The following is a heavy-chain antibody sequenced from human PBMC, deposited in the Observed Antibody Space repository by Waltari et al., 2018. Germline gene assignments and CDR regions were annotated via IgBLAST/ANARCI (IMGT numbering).Heavy chain of an antibody. Sequence: QLQLQESGPGLVKPSETLSLTCTVSGGSISSSSYYWGWIRQPPGKGLEWIGSIYYSGSTYYNPSLKSRVTISVDTSKNQFSLKLSSVTAADTAVYYCARVSTYCGGDCPSWGQGTLVTVSS. CDR1: GGSISSSSYY. CDR3: ARVSTYCGGDCPS. V-gene: IGHV4-39*07. D-gene: IGHD2-21*01. CDR2: IYYSGST. J-gene: IGHJ4*02.